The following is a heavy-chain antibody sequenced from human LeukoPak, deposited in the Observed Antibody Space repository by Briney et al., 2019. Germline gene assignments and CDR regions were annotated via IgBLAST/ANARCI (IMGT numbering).Heavy chain of an antibody. CDR1: GGSISSGGYS. J-gene: IGHJ4*02. Sequence: SESLSLTCAVSGGSISSGGYSWRWIRQPPGGGREWLGYIYHSGSTYYNPSLKSRVTISVDRSKNQFSLKLSSVTAADTAVYYCARDRPGGSSLDYWGQGTLVTVPS. CDR2: IYHSGST. V-gene: IGHV4-30-2*01. D-gene: IGHD6-13*01. CDR3: ARDRPGGSSLDY.